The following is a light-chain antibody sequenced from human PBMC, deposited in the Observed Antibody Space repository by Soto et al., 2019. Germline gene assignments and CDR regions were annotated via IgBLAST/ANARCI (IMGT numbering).Light chain of an antibody. J-gene: IGLJ1*01. V-gene: IGLV1-51*02. CDR1: SSNIGDNY. CDR3: GTWDNSGGV. Sequence: QSVLTQPPSVSAAPGQKVTISCSGTSSNIGDNYVSWYQQLPGTAPQLLIYENTKRPSGIPDRFSGSKSVTSATLGITGLQTGDEADYYCGTWDNSGGVFGTGTKVTVL. CDR2: ENT.